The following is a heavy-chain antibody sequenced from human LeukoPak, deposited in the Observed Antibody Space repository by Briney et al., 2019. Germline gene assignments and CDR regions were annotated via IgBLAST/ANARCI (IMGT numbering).Heavy chain of an antibody. V-gene: IGHV3-15*01. CDR3: RSSVFRGDAFDF. D-gene: IGHD3-10*01. CDR1: GIAFSNAW. CDR2: IKSNTDGGTT. Sequence: GGSLRLSCAASGIAFSNAWMTWVRQAPGKGLEWVGRIKSNTDGGTTDYATPVKGRFTISRDDSKNMLYLQMNSLKTEDTAVYYCRSSVFRGDAFDFWAKGLWSPSLQ. J-gene: IGHJ3*01.